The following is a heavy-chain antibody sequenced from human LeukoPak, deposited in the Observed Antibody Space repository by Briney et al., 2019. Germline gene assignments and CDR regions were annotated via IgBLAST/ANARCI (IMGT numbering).Heavy chain of an antibody. Sequence: PGGSLRLSCAASGFTFSSYNMNWVRQAPGKGLEWVSAITSSSSHIYYADSVKGRFTISIDNAKNSLYLQMTSLSAEDTAVYYCARDRDSSSLFDFWGQGTLVTVSS. CDR1: GFTFSSYN. CDR3: ARDRDSSSLFDF. D-gene: IGHD6-13*01. V-gene: IGHV3-21*01. J-gene: IGHJ4*02. CDR2: ITSSSSHI.